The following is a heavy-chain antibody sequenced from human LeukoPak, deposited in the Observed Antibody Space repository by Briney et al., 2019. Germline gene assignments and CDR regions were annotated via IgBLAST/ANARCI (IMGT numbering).Heavy chain of an antibody. CDR3: ARSVDIVATISRGRLGY. Sequence: SVKVSCKASGGTFSSYAISWVRQAPGQGLEWMGGIIPIFGTANYAQKFQGRVTITTDESTSTAYMELSSLRSEDTAVYYCARSVDIVATISRGRLGYWGQGTLVTVSS. V-gene: IGHV1-69*05. CDR2: IIPIFGTA. J-gene: IGHJ4*02. CDR1: GGTFSSYA. D-gene: IGHD5-12*01.